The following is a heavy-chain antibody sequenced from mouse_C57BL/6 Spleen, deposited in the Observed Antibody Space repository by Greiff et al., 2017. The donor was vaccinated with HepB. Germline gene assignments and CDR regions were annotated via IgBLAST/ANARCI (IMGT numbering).Heavy chain of an antibody. CDR2: INYDGSST. CDR1: GFTFSDYY. D-gene: IGHD1-1*01. V-gene: IGHV5-16*01. J-gene: IGHJ1*03. CDR3: ARDPKDYYGSSGYFDV. Sequence: EVKLVESEGGLVQPGSSMKLSCTASGFTFSDYYMAWVRQVPEKGLEWVANINYDGSSTYYLDSLKSRFIISRDNAKNILYLQMSSLKSEDTATYYCARDPKDYYGSSGYFDVWGTGTTVTVSS.